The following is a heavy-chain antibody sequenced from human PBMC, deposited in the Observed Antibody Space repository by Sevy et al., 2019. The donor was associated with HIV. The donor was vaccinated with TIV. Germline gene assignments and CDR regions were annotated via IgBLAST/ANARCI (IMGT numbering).Heavy chain of an antibody. D-gene: IGHD6-13*01. J-gene: IGHJ4*02. V-gene: IGHV3-49*04. CDR1: GFTFGDYC. CDR2: LKSDVYGGTV. CDR3: TRWKAAQSIFDY. Sequence: GGSLRLSCTASGFTFGDYCMSWVRQAPGKGLEWVAFLKSDVYGGTVDHAASVRGRFVISRGDSKTIAYLQMNDLKTEDTRVYYCTRWKAAQSIFDYWGQGALVTVSS.